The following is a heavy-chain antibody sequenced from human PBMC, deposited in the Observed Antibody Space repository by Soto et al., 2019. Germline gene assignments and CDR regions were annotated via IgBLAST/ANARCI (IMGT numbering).Heavy chain of an antibody. Sequence: GGSLRLSCAASGFTFSSYAMSWVRQAPGQGLEWVSAISGGGGSTYYADSVKGRFTISRDNPKNTLFLQMSSLRAEDTAVYYCARDPLPGDYYSGMDVWGQGTTVTVSS. CDR3: ARDPLPGDYYSGMDV. D-gene: IGHD3-10*01. V-gene: IGHV3-23*01. CDR1: GFTFSSYA. CDR2: ISGGGGST. J-gene: IGHJ6*02.